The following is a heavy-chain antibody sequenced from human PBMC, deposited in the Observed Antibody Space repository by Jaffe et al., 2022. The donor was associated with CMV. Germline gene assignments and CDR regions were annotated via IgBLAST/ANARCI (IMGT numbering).Heavy chain of an antibody. CDR1: GFTFSSYW. J-gene: IGHJ4*02. CDR2: IKQDGSEK. V-gene: IGHV3-7*01. CDR3: AREGVYWNYVLDY. Sequence: EVQLVESGGGLVQPGGSLRLSCAASGFTFSSYWMSWVRQAPGKGLEWVANIKQDGSEKYYVDSVKGRFTISRDNAKNSLYLQMNSLRAEDTAVYYCAREGVYWNYVLDYWGQGTLVTVSS. D-gene: IGHD1-7*01.